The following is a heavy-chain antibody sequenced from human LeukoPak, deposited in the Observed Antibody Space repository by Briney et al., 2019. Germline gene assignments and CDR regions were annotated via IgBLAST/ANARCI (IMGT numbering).Heavy chain of an antibody. V-gene: IGHV3-7*01. CDR1: GFTFSSYW. D-gene: IGHD4/OR15-4a*01. CDR3: ARDRANLGF. Sequence: GGSLRLSCAASGFTFSSYWMSWVRQAPGKGLEWVANINQGGSEKYYVDSLKGRFTISRDNAKNSLYLQMSNLRAEDTAIYYCARDRANLGFWGQGTLVTVSS. CDR2: INQGGSEK. J-gene: IGHJ4*02.